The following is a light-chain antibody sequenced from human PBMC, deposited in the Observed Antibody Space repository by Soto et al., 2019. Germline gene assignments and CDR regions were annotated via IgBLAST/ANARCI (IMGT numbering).Light chain of an antibody. V-gene: IGLV2-14*01. J-gene: IGLJ3*02. CDR1: NSDVGGYNY. Sequence: QSALTQPASVSGSPGQSITISCTGTNSDVGGYNYVSWYQQHPGKAPKLMIYEVSNRPSGVSNRFSGSKSGNTASLTISGLQAEDEADYYCSSFTSINTWVFGGGTKVTVL. CDR3: SSFTSINTWV. CDR2: EVS.